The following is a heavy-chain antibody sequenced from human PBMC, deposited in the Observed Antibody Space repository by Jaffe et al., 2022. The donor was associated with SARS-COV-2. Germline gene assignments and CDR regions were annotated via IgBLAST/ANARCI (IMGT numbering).Heavy chain of an antibody. CDR1: GFTFSDYY. CDR2: ISGSDDTK. Sequence: QVQLVESGGGLVKPPGSLRLSCAASGFTFSDYYMSWIRQAPGEGLEWVAYISGSDDTKYYADSVKGRFTISRDNAKNLLYLQMNSLSAEDSAVYYCARGFGYGYNYDHWGQGTLVTVSS. V-gene: IGHV3-11*01. J-gene: IGHJ5*02. CDR3: ARGFGYGYNYDH. D-gene: IGHD5-12*01.